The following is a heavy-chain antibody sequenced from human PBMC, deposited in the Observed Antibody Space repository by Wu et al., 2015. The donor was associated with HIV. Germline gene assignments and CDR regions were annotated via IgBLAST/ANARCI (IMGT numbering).Heavy chain of an antibody. J-gene: IGHJ6*03. Sequence: QVQLVQSGAEVKKPGASVKVSCKASGYTFTSYYMHWVRQAPGQGLEWMGIINPSGGSTSYAQKFQGRVTMTRDTSTGTVYMELSSLRSEDTAVYYCARGYCSSTSCPRYMDVWGKGTTVTVSS. D-gene: IGHD2-2*01. V-gene: IGHV1-46*03. CDR1: GYTFTSYY. CDR2: INPSGGST. CDR3: ARGYCSSTSCPRYMDV.